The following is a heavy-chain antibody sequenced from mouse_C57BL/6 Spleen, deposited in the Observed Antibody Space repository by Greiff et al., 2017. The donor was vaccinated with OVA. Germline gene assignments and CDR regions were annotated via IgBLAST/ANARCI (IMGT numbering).Heavy chain of an antibody. V-gene: IGHV1-15*01. CDR3: TRGGITTVVPLY. Sequence: QVQLKESGAELVRPGASVTLSCKASGYTFTDYEMHWVKQTPVHGLEWIGAIDPETGGTAYNQKFKGKAILTADKSSSTAYMELRSLTSEDSAVYYCTRGGITTVVPLYWGQGTTLTVSS. J-gene: IGHJ2*01. CDR2: IDPETGGT. CDR1: GYTFTDYE. D-gene: IGHD1-1*01.